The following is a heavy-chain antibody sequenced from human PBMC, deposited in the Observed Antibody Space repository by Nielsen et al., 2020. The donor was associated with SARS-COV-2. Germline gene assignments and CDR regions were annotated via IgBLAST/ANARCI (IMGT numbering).Heavy chain of an antibody. CDR3: ARAKTTRVTIFGVVTPGAFDI. J-gene: IGHJ3*02. CDR1: GFSVSSHD. V-gene: IGHV3-53*01. CDR2: IYSDGNT. D-gene: IGHD3-3*01. Sequence: GGSLRLSCAASGFSVSSHDMNWVRQAPGEGLQWVSLIYSDGNTKYADSVKGRFTISRDNSRNTVYLQMNSLRPEDTAVYYCARAKTTRVTIFGVVTPGAFDIWGQGTMVTVSS.